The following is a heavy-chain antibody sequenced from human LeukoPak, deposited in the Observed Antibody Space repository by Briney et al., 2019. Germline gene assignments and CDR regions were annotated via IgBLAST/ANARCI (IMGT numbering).Heavy chain of an antibody. CDR1: GFNFGGFE. Sequence: GGSLRLSCSGSGFNFGGFEMNWVRQAPGKGPEWVSYISPTSTSIFYANPVKGRFTISRDNGKNSLYLQMNDLRVEDTAVYYCASSDIVVVPAASRGAYYFDYWGQGTLVTVSS. CDR2: ISPTSTSI. V-gene: IGHV3-48*01. J-gene: IGHJ4*02. D-gene: IGHD2-2*01. CDR3: ASSDIVVVPAASRGAYYFDY.